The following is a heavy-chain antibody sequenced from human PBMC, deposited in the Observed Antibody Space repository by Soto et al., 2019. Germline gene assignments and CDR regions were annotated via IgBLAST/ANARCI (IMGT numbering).Heavy chain of an antibody. CDR1: GYTFTSYG. V-gene: IGHV1-18*01. D-gene: IGHD3-3*01. CDR2: ISAYNGNT. CDR3: ATWGGAITIFGVVIDGMDV. J-gene: IGHJ6*02. Sequence: QVQLVQSGAEVKKPGASVKVSCKASGYTFTSYGISWVRQAPGQGLEWMGWISAYNGNTNYAQKLQGRVTMTTDTSTSTAYMALRSLRSDDTAVYYCATWGGAITIFGVVIDGMDVWGQGTTVTVSS.